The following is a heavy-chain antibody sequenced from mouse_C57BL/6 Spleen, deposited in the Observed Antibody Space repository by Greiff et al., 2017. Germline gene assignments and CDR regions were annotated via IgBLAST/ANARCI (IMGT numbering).Heavy chain of an antibody. J-gene: IGHJ2*01. CDR3: ARQGVDY. V-gene: IGHV5-6*01. CDR1: GFTFSSYG. CDR2: ISSGGSYT. Sequence: EVQVVESGGDLVKPGGSLKLSCAASGFTFSSYGMSWVRQTPDKRLEWVATISSGGSYTYYPDSVKGRFTISRDNAKNTLYLQMSSLKSEDTAMYYCARQGVDYWGQGTTLTVSS.